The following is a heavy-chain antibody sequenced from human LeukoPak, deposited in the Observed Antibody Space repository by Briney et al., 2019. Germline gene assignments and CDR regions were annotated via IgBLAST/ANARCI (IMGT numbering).Heavy chain of an antibody. J-gene: IGHJ2*01. CDR1: GGSISSGDYY. V-gene: IGHV4-30-4*08. CDR3: ARESATYYYDSSGYDSGYWYFDL. D-gene: IGHD3-22*01. Sequence: SQTLSLTCTVSGGSISSGDYYWSWIRQPPGKGLEWIGYIYYSGSTYYNPSLKSRVTISVDTSKNQFSLKLSSVTAADTAVYYCARESATYYYDSSGYDSGYWYFDLWGRGTLVTVSS. CDR2: IYYSGST.